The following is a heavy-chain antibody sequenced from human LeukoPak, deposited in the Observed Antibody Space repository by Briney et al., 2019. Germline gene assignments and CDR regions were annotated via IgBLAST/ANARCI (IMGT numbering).Heavy chain of an antibody. CDR3: AKGDNYFTAELDAFDI. V-gene: IGHV3-30*18. CDR2: ISYEGGNQ. J-gene: IGHJ3*02. CDR1: GFTFSSYA. Sequence: GRSLRLSCAASGFTFSSYAIHWVRQTPGKGLEWVAVISYEGGNQFYADSVKGRFTISRDNSKNTLYLQMNSLRAEDTAVYYCAKGDNYFTAELDAFDIWGQGTMVTVSS. D-gene: IGHD2/OR15-2a*01.